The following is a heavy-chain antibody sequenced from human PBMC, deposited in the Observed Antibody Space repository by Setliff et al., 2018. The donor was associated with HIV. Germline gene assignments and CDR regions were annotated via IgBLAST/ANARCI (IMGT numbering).Heavy chain of an antibody. D-gene: IGHD1-26*01. CDR1: GGSISSNSW. CDR3: ARVPHRVVGTTTLLYHFDY. CDR2: IYHGGNT. J-gene: IGHJ4*02. Sequence: SETLSLTCDVSGGSISSNSWWTWVRQPPGKGLEWIGQIYHGGNTRYNPSLKSRLTMSIDKSKNQVSLELSSVTAADTAVYYCARVPHRVVGTTTLLYHFDYWGLGTLVTSPQ. V-gene: IGHV4-4*02.